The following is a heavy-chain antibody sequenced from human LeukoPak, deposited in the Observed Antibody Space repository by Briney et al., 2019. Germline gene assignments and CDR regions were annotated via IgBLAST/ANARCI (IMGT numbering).Heavy chain of an antibody. CDR2: IYYSGST. CDR3: ARKDSGWYGFDY. Sequence: SETLSLTCTVSGGSISSYYWSWIRQPPGKGLEWIGYIYYSGSTNYNPSLKSRVTISVDTSKNQFSLKLSSVTAADTAVYYCARKDSGWYGFDYWGQGTLVTVSS. CDR1: GGSISSYY. D-gene: IGHD6-19*01. V-gene: IGHV4-59*08. J-gene: IGHJ4*02.